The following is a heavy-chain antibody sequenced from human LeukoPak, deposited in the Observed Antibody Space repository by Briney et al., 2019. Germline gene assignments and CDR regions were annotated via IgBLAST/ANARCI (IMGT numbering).Heavy chain of an antibody. V-gene: IGHV4-4*07. D-gene: IGHD3-22*01. CDR3: ARDLGYYDSPTLTPT. CDR1: GGSISSYY. CDR2: IYTSGST. J-gene: IGHJ5*02. Sequence: SETLSLTCIVSGGSISSYYWSWIRQPAGKGLEWIGRIYTSGSTNYNPSLKSRVTMSVDTSKNQFSLKLSSVTATDTAVYYCARDLGYYDSPTLTPTWGQGTLVTVSS.